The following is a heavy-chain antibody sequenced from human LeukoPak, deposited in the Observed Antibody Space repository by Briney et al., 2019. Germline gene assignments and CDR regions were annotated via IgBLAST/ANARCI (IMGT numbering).Heavy chain of an antibody. CDR1: GGSVSSGSYY. J-gene: IGHJ4*02. D-gene: IGHD3-9*01. CDR2: IYYSGST. V-gene: IGHV4-61*01. Sequence: SETLSLTCTVSGGSVSSGSYYWSWIRQPPGKGLEWIGYIYYSGSTNYKPSLKSRVTISVDTSKNQFSLKLSSVTAADTAVYYCARGDDILTGYYPFDYWGQGTLVTVSS. CDR3: ARGDDILTGYYPFDY.